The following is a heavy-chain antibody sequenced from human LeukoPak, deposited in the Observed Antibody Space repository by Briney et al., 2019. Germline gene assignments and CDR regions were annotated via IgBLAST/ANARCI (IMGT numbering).Heavy chain of an antibody. V-gene: IGHV3-7*01. CDR3: ARNIGTAQQLIY. CDR1: GFTFSTYW. CDR2: IKQDGSDQ. Sequence: GGSLRLSCAASGFTFSTYWMSWVRQAPGKGLEWVANIKQDGSDQYYVDSVKDRFTISRDNAKNSLYLQMNSLRAEDTAVYYCARNIGTAQQLIYWGQGTLVTVSS. J-gene: IGHJ4*02. D-gene: IGHD6-13*01.